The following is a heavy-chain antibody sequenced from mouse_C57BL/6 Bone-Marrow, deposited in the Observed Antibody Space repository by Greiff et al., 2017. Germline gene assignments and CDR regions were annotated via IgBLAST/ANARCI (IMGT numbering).Heavy chain of an antibody. D-gene: IGHD2-1*01. CDR3: ARAYGNYLAWFAY. J-gene: IGHJ3*01. CDR1: GYTFTSYD. Sequence: QVQLQQSGPELVKPGASVKLSCKASGYTFTSYDINWVKQRPGQGLEWIGWIYPRDGSTKYNEKFKGKATLTVATSSSTAYMELHSLTSEDSAVYFCARAYGNYLAWFAYWGQGTLVTVSA. V-gene: IGHV1-85*01. CDR2: IYPRDGST.